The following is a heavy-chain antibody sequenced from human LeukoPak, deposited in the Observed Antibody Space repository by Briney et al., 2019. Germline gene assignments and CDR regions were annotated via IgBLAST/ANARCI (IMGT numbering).Heavy chain of an antibody. CDR3: AKDYGDYALPEFFDY. CDR2: ISASAYTT. Sequence: GGSLRLSCAASGFAFSSYAMLWVRQAPGRGLEWVSVISASAYTTYYADSVKGRFTISRDNSKNTLYLQMNSLRAEDTAVYYCAKDYGDYALPEFFDYWGQGTLVTVSS. V-gene: IGHV3-23*01. J-gene: IGHJ4*02. CDR1: GFAFSSYA. D-gene: IGHD4-17*01.